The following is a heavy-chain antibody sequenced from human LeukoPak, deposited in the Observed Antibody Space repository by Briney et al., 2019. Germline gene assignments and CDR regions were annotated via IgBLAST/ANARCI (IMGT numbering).Heavy chain of an antibody. J-gene: IGHJ4*02. D-gene: IGHD3-3*01. V-gene: IGHV4-61*02. CDR3: AGGIFGVVTHGLFDY. Sequence: TLSLTCTVSGGSISSGSYYWSWIRQPAGKGLEWIGRIYTSGSTNYNPSLKSRVTISVDTSKNQFSLKLSSATAADTAVYYCAGGIFGVVTHGLFDYWGQGTLVTVSS. CDR2: IYTSGST. CDR1: GGSISSGSYY.